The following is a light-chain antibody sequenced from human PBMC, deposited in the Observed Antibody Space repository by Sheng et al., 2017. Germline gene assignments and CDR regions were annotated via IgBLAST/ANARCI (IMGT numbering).Light chain of an antibody. CDR3: QQYDSSRPIT. J-gene: IGKJ5*01. CDR2: GAS. Sequence: EIVLTQSPDTLSLSPGERATVSCRASQSVSSNYLAWYQQKPGQAPRLLIYGASTRATGIADRFSGSGSGTDFTLTISRLEPEDFAVYYCQQYDSSRPITFGRGTRLEIK. CDR1: QSVSSNY. V-gene: IGKV3-20*01.